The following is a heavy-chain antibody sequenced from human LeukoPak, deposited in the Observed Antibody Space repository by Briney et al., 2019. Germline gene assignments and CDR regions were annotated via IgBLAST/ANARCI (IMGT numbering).Heavy chain of an antibody. CDR1: GGSFSGYY. CDR3: ARGSVVGLGY. CDR2: INHSGST. Sequence: PSETQSLTCAVYGGSFSGYYWSWIRQPPGKGLEWIGEINHSGSTNYNPSLKSRVTISVDTSKNQFSLKLTSVTAADTAVYYCARGSVVGLGYWGQGTLVTVSS. V-gene: IGHV4-34*01. J-gene: IGHJ4*02. D-gene: IGHD3-16*01.